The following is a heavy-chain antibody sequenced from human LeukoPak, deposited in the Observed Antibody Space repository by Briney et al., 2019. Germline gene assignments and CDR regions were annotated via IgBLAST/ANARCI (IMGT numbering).Heavy chain of an antibody. CDR3: AREIQAPGKTLDY. V-gene: IGHV3-53*01. Sequence: GGSLRLSCAASGFTVSSNYMSWVRQAPGKGLEWVSVIYSGGSTYSADSVKGRFTISRDNSKSTLYIQMNSLRAEDTAIYYCAREIQAPGKTLDYWGQGALVTVSS. CDR1: GFTVSSNY. J-gene: IGHJ4*02. CDR2: IYSGGST.